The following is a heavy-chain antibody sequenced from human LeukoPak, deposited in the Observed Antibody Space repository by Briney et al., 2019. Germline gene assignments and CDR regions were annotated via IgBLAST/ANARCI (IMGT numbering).Heavy chain of an antibody. Sequence: GASVKVSCKASGYTFTSCGISWVRQAPGQGLEWMGWISAYNGNTNYAQKLQGRVTMTTDTSTSTAYMELRSLRSDDTAVYYCARTAGAFGYSYGPDYWGQGTLVTVSS. CDR2: ISAYNGNT. D-gene: IGHD5-18*01. CDR3: ARTAGAFGYSYGPDY. V-gene: IGHV1-18*01. CDR1: GYTFTSCG. J-gene: IGHJ4*02.